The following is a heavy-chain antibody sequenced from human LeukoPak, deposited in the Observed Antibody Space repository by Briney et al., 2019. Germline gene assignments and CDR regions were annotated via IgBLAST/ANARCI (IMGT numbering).Heavy chain of an antibody. CDR1: GYTFNTYG. CDR3: ARTYCSSTSCPAAFDY. J-gene: IGHJ4*02. V-gene: IGHV1-18*01. Sequence: ASVKVSCKPSGYTFNTYGITWVRQAPGQGLEWMGWISPYNGNTNYAQKFQGRVTMTTDTSTSTAYMELRSLRSDDTAVYYCARTYCSSTSCPAAFDYWGQGTLVTVSS. D-gene: IGHD2-2*01. CDR2: ISPYNGNT.